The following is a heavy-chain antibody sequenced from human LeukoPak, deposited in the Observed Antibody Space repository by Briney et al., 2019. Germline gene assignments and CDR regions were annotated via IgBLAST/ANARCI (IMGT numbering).Heavy chain of an antibody. CDR3: ARVSYDYVWGSYRYTRAFDI. CDR1: GYTFTGDY. D-gene: IGHD3-16*02. J-gene: IGHJ3*02. V-gene: IGHV1-2*02. CDR2: INPNSGGT. Sequence: ASVKRCCKATGYTFTGDYMHWVRQAAGQGLEWMGWINPNSGGTNYAQKFQGRVTMTRDTSISTAYMELSRLRSDDTAVYYCARVSYDYVWGSYRYTRAFDIWGQGTMVTVSS.